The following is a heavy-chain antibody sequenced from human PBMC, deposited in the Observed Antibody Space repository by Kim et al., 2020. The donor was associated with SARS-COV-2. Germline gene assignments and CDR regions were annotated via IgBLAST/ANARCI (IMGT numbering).Heavy chain of an antibody. D-gene: IGHD5-12*01. CDR1: GFTFSSYG. Sequence: GGSLRLSCAASGFTFSSYGIHWVRQAPGKGLEWVAGTSNDGSKKFYADSVKGRFTISRDNSKNTMYLQMNSLRPEDTAVYYCAKDDRGGYSGYAFDYWCQGTLVTVSS. CDR2: TSNDGSKK. J-gene: IGHJ4*02. V-gene: IGHV3-30*18. CDR3: AKDDRGGYSGYAFDY.